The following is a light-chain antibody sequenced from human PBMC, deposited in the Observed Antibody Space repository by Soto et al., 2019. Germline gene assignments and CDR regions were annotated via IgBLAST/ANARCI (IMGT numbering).Light chain of an antibody. CDR1: QSVSSA. CDR2: GAS. V-gene: IGKV3D-15*01. J-gene: IGKJ5*01. Sequence: ETVMTQSPATLSVSPGERATLSCRASQSVSSALAWYQQKPGLPPRLLISGASMRASGVPVRFIGSGSGTDFTLTITRLEPEDFAVYYCQQYGGSPITFGLGTRLEIK. CDR3: QQYGGSPIT.